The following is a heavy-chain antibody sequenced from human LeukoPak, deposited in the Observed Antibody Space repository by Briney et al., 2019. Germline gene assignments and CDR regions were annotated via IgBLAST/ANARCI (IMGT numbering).Heavy chain of an antibody. CDR3: AKKKTTGYYSYYAMDV. Sequence: GGSLRLSCVSSGFSFSNYAMSWVRQAPGKGLEWVSSISGSGGSTHYADSVKGRFTISRDNSKSTLCLQMSSLRAEDTALYYCAKKKTTGYYSYYAMDVWGQGTTVTVSS. V-gene: IGHV3-23*01. J-gene: IGHJ6*02. CDR1: GFSFSNYA. D-gene: IGHD1-14*01. CDR2: ISGSGGST.